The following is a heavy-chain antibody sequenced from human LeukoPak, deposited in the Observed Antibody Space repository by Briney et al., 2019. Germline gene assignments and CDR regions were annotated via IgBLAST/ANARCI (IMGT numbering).Heavy chain of an antibody. Sequence: ASVKVSCKASGGTFSSYAISWVRQAPGQRLEWMGWINAGNGNTKYSQKFQGRVTITRDTSASTAYMELSSLRSEDTAVYYCARGMEDIVVVPAALEGFDPWGQGTLVTVSS. CDR3: ARGMEDIVVVPAALEGFDP. CDR2: INAGNGNT. D-gene: IGHD2-2*01. V-gene: IGHV1-3*01. CDR1: GGTFSSYA. J-gene: IGHJ5*02.